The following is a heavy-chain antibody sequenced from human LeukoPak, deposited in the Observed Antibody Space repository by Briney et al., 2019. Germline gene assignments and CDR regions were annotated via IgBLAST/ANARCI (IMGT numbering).Heavy chain of an antibody. CDR2: ISGSGGST. D-gene: IGHD6-19*01. J-gene: IGHJ4*02. CDR3: AKERHSSGWYYFDY. Sequence: GGSLRLSCAASGFAFSSYAMIWVRQAPGKGLEWVSAISGSGGSTSYADSVKGRFTISRDNSKNTLYLQMSSLRAEDTAVFYCAKERHSSGWYYFDYWGQGTLVTVSS. CDR1: GFAFSSYA. V-gene: IGHV3-23*01.